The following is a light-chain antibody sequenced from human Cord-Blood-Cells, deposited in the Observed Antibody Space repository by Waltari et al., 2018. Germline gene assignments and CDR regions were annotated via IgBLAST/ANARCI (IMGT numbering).Light chain of an antibody. Sequence: SYELTQPPSVSVSPGQTASITCSGDKLGDKYACWYQQKPGKSPVLVIYQDSKRTSGIPERFSGSNSGNTATLTLSGTQAMDEADYYCQAWDSSTVVFGGGTKLTVL. CDR3: QAWDSSTVV. V-gene: IGLV3-1*01. CDR1: KLGDKY. CDR2: QDS. J-gene: IGLJ2*01.